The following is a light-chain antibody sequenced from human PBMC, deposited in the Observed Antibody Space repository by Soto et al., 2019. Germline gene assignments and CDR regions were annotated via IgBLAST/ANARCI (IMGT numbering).Light chain of an antibody. CDR2: AAS. J-gene: IGKJ4*01. Sequence: DIQMTQSPSSVSASVGDRVTITCRASQGIGIWLAWYKQKPGKAPELLIYAASTLQRGVPSRFSGSGSATDFTLTISSLQPEDFATYYCQQANTFPLTFGGGTKVDIK. V-gene: IGKV1D-12*01. CDR1: QGIGIW. CDR3: QQANTFPLT.